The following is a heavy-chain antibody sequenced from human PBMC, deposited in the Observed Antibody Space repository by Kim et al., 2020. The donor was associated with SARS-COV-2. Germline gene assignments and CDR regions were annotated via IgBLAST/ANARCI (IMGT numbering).Heavy chain of an antibody. V-gene: IGHV3-53*01. CDR3: ARGPTYSNSYFDY. CDR1: GFTVSSNY. D-gene: IGHD4-4*01. Sequence: GGSLRLSCAASGFTVSSNYMSWVRQAPGKGLEWVSVIYSGGSTYYADSVKGRFTISRDNSKNTLYLQMNSLRAEDTAVYYCARGPTYSNSYFDYWGQGTLVTVSS. J-gene: IGHJ4*02. CDR2: IYSGGST.